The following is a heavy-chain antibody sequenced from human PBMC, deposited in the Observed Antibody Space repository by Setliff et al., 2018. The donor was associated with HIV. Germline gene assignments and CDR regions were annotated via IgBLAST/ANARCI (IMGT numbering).Heavy chain of an antibody. V-gene: IGHV4-59*08. CDR3: ARGLTAPAAAGS. Sequence: SETLSLTCTVSGGSISSHYWSWIRQPPGKGLEWIGSIYYSGSTNYNPSLQSRVTISIDMSKNHFSLNLKSVTAADTAIYYCARGLTAPAAAGSWGQGMLVTVSS. CDR2: IYYSGST. CDR1: GGSISSHY. J-gene: IGHJ5*02. D-gene: IGHD6-13*01.